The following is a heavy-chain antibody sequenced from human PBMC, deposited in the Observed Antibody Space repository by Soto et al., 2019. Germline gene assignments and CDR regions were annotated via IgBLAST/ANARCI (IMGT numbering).Heavy chain of an antibody. CDR2: IYYSGST. V-gene: IGHV4-59*08. D-gene: IGHD5-12*01. CDR1: GVSISSYY. CDR3: ARRGYSGYATSAFDI. J-gene: IGHJ3*02. Sequence: SETLSLTCTVSGVSISSYYWSWIRQPPGKGLEWIGYIYYSGSTNYNPSLKSRVTISVDTSKNQFSLKLSSVTAADTAVYYCARRGYSGYATSAFDIWGQGTMVTVSS.